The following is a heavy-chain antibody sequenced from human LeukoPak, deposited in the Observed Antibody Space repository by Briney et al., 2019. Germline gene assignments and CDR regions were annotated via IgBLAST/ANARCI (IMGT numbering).Heavy chain of an antibody. CDR3: AKARLFYDSSGPIDY. CDR1: GFTFSSYA. D-gene: IGHD3-22*01. CDR2: ISGSGGST. Sequence: GGSLRLSCAASGFTFSSYAMSWVRQAPGKGLVGVSAISGSGGSTHSEDHVTGRFTISQDNPKNTQYLQMNSLRAEDTAVYYCAKARLFYDSSGPIDYWGQGTLVTVSS. V-gene: IGHV3-23*01. J-gene: IGHJ4*02.